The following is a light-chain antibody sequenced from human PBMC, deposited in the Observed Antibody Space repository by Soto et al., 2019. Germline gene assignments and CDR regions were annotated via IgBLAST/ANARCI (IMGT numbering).Light chain of an antibody. V-gene: IGKV1-5*03. J-gene: IGKJ1*01. CDR3: QHYKTYWGS. CDR1: QSIDNW. CDR2: EAS. Sequence: DLEMTQSPSTLSAAVGDRVTITCRASQSIDNWVAWYQQKPGKTPNLLIYEASSLETGVPLRFSGSGSGTEFTLTISSLQPDDFATYYCQHYKTYWGSFGQGTKVEV.